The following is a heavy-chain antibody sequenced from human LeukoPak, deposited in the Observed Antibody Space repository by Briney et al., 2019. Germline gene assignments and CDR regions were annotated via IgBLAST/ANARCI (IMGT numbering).Heavy chain of an antibody. Sequence: GASVRVSCKASGYTFTSYGISWVRQAPGQGLEWMGWISAYNGNTNYAQKLQGRVTMTTDTSTSTAYMELRGLRSDDTAVYYCAREESKYYDILTGYYSYYYYYGMDVWGQGTTVTVSS. CDR2: ISAYNGNT. CDR1: GYTFTSYG. CDR3: AREESKYYDILTGYYSYYYYYGMDV. J-gene: IGHJ6*02. V-gene: IGHV1-18*01. D-gene: IGHD3-9*01.